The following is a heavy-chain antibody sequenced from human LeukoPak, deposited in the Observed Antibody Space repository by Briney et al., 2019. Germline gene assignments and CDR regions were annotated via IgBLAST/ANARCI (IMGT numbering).Heavy chain of an antibody. J-gene: IGHJ5*02. Sequence: GASVKVSCKVSGDTLTELSMHWVRQAPGKALEWMGGFDPEDGESIYAQKFQGRDTKNEDTSTDTAYMELSSLRSEDTAVYYCARTNYNNLTDYYNGDNGFDLWGQGTLVTVSS. CDR3: ARTNYNNLTDYYNGDNGFDL. V-gene: IGHV1-24*01. CDR1: GDTLTELS. CDR2: FDPEDGES. D-gene: IGHD3-9*01.